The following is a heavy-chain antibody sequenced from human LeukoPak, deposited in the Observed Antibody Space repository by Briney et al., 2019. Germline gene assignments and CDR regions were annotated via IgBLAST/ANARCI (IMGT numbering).Heavy chain of an antibody. CDR1: GGSISSGGYS. CDR2: IYHSGST. Sequence: SQTLSLTCAVSGGSISSGGYSWSWIRQPPRKGLAWIGYIYHSGSTYYNPSLKSPVTIAVDRSKNQFSLKLSFVTAADTAVYYCARVDILTGYYSVFDYWGQGTLVTVSS. V-gene: IGHV4-30-2*01. J-gene: IGHJ4*02. D-gene: IGHD3-9*01. CDR3: ARVDILTGYYSVFDY.